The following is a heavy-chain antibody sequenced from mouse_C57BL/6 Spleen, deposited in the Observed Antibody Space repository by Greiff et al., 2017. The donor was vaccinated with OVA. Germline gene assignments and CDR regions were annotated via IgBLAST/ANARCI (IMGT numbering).Heavy chain of an antibody. D-gene: IGHD4-1*01. CDR3: ARELTGTGWFAY. J-gene: IGHJ3*01. CDR1: GYTFTSYW. CDR2: IDPSDSET. Sequence: VQLQQPGAELVRPGSSVKLSCKASGYTFTSYWMHWVKQRPIQGLEWIGNIDPSDSETHYNQKFKDKATLTVDKSSSTAYMQLSSLTSEDSAVYYCARELTGTGWFAYWGQGTLVTVSA. V-gene: IGHV1-52*01.